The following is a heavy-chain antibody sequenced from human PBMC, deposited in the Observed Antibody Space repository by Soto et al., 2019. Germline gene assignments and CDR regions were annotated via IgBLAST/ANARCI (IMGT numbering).Heavy chain of an antibody. V-gene: IGHV1-69*02. D-gene: IGHD6-13*01. CDR3: ATGALWGRQQLVRDAVDF. CDR2: VAPIFDFS. J-gene: IGHJ3*01. Sequence: QVQLVQSGAEVKKPGSSLRVSCRASGGTFDSYSISWVRQAPGQGLEWLGKVAPIFDFSRYAPKFQGRVTITADKSTSIAYMDLSGLTSEDTAVYYCATGALWGRQQLVRDAVDFWGQGTKVTVSS. CDR1: GGTFDSYS.